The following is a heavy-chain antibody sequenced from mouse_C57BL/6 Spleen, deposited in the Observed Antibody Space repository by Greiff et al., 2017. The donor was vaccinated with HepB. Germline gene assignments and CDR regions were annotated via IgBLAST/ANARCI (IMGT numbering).Heavy chain of an antibody. V-gene: IGHV1-64*01. Sequence: QVQLKQPGAELVKPGASVKLSCKASGYTFTSYWMHWVKQRPGQGLEWIGMIHPNSGSTNYNEKFKSKATLTVDKSSSTAYMQLSSLTSEDSAVYYCARRDMDGNYWYFDVWGTGTTVTVSS. D-gene: IGHD2-1*01. J-gene: IGHJ1*03. CDR3: ARRDMDGNYWYFDV. CDR1: GYTFTSYW. CDR2: IHPNSGST.